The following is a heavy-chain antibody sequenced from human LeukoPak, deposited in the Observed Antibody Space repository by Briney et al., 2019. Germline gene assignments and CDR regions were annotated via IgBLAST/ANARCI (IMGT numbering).Heavy chain of an antibody. J-gene: IGHJ5*02. CDR1: GGSISSYY. CDR3: ACRHYQASSAGANSFDP. V-gene: IGHV4-59*01. CDR2: IYYSGST. Sequence: PSETLSLTCTVSGGSISSYYWSWIRQPPGKGLEWIGYIYYSGSTNYNPSLKSRVTISVDTSKNQFSLKLSSVTAADTAVYYCACRHYQASSAGANSFDPWGQGTLVTVPS. D-gene: IGHD3-22*01.